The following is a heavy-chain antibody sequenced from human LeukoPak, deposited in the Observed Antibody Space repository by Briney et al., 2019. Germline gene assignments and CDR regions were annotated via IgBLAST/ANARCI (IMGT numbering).Heavy chain of an antibody. CDR1: GGSISSYY. J-gene: IGHJ2*01. CDR3: AAPGNYDFWSGRPWYFDL. Sequence: SETLSLTCTVSGGSISSYYWSWIRQPAGKGLEWIGRIYTSGSTNYNPSLKSRVTMSVDTSKNQFSLKLSSVTAADTAVYYCAAPGNYDFWSGRPWYFDLWGRGTLVTVSS. CDR2: IYTSGST. V-gene: IGHV4-4*07. D-gene: IGHD3-3*01.